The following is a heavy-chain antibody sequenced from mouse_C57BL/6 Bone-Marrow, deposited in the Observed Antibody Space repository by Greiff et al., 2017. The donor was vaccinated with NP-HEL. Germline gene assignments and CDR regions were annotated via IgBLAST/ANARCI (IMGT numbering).Heavy chain of an antibody. D-gene: IGHD3-2*02. J-gene: IGHJ2*01. V-gene: IGHV1-69*01. CDR2: IDPSDSYT. CDR1: GYTFTSYW. CDR3: ARPGWQDY. Sequence: VQLQQPGAELVMPGASVKLSCKASGYTFTSYWMHWVKQRPGQGLEWIGEIDPSDSYTNYNQKFKGKSTLTVDKSSSTAYMQLSSLTSESSAVYYCARPGWQDYWGQGTTLTVSS.